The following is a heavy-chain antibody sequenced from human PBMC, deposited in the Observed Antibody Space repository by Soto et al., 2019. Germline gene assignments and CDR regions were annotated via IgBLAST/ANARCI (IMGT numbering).Heavy chain of an antibody. CDR3: ARRYGSVFEI. Sequence: QVQLQESGPGLVKPSETLSLTCTVSGGSISSYYWSWIRQPPGKGLEWIGYIYYSGSTNYDPSLKSRVTISVDTSKNQSSLNLSSVTAADTAVYYCARRYGSVFEIWGQGTMVTVSS. CDR2: IYYSGST. CDR1: GGSISSYY. D-gene: IGHD3-10*01. J-gene: IGHJ3*02. V-gene: IGHV4-59*08.